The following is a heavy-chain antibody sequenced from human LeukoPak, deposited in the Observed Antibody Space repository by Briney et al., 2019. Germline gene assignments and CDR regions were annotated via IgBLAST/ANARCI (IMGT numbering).Heavy chain of an antibody. CDR3: ASGYSTRWSHPPSLPTDY. V-gene: IGHV3-48*01. J-gene: IGHJ4*02. D-gene: IGHD6-13*01. CDR2: ISSSSSTI. Sequence: GGSLRLSCAASGFTFSSYSMNWVRQAPGKGLEWVSYISSSSSTIYYADSVKGRFTISRDNAKNSLYLQMNSLRAADTAVYYCASGYSTRWSHPPSLPTDYWGQGTLVTVSS. CDR1: GFTFSSYS.